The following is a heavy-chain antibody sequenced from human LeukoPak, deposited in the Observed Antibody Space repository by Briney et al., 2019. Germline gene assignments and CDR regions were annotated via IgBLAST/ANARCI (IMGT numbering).Heavy chain of an antibody. CDR2: ISGSGGST. J-gene: IGHJ4*02. D-gene: IGHD6-13*01. CDR3: AKGDSSSWSPLGGCFDY. CDR1: GFTFSSYA. Sequence: GGSLRLSCAASGFTFSSYAMSWVSQAPGKGLEWVSAISGSGGSTYYADSVKGRFTISRDNSKNTLYLQMNSLRAEDTAVYYCAKGDSSSWSPLGGCFDYWGQGTLVTVSS. V-gene: IGHV3-23*01.